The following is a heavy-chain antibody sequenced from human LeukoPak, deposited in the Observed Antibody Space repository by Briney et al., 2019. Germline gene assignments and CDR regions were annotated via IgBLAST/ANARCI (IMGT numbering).Heavy chain of an antibody. CDR1: GYIFSTYW. J-gene: IGHJ4*02. CDR3: TRDTFGARDS. V-gene: IGHV3-74*01. D-gene: IGHD3-10*01. Sequence: PGGALRLSCAASGYIFSTYWMQWVRQGPGEGLGWVARINEDGSSTSYAESVRGRFTISRDNAKNTLYLPTNSLRAEATAVYYCTRDTFGARDSWGPGTLVTVSS. CDR2: INEDGSST.